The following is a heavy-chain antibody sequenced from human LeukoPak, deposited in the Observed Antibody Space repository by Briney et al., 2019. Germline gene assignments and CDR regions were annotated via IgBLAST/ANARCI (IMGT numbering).Heavy chain of an antibody. CDR3: ARHTYDYSNYVSYYYIDV. CDR1: GGSISSSSYH. CDR2: IYYSGST. D-gene: IGHD4-11*01. Sequence: SETLSLTCTVSGGSISSSSYHWGWIRQPPGKGLEWIGSIYYSGSTYYNPSLKSRVTISVDTSKNQFSLKLSSVTAADTAAYYCARHTYDYSNYVSYYYIDVWGKGTTVTVSS. V-gene: IGHV4-39*01. J-gene: IGHJ6*03.